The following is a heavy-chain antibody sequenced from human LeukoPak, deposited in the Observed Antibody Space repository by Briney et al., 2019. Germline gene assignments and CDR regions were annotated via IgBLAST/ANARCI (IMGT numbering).Heavy chain of an antibody. J-gene: IGHJ4*02. V-gene: IGHV3-9*01. Sequence: SLRLSCAASGFTFDDYAMHWVRQAPGKGLEWVSGISWNSGSIGYADSVKGRFTISRDNAKNSLYLQMNSLRAEDTALYYCAKDLGTWIQLYLDYWGQGTLVTVSS. CDR1: GFTFDDYA. CDR2: ISWNSGSI. CDR3: AKDLGTWIQLYLDY. D-gene: IGHD5-18*01.